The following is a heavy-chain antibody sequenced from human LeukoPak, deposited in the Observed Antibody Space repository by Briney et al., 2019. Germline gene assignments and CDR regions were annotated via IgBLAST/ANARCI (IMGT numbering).Heavy chain of an antibody. CDR2: ISYSGST. Sequence: SETLSLTCTVSGGSLSPYYWSWIRQSPGKGLEWIGYISYSGSTNSHPSLKSRVTISVDTSKNQFSLKLSSVTAADTAVYYCARVTEYQLLLYYFDYWGQGTLVTVSS. CDR3: ARVTEYQLLLYYFDY. CDR1: GGSLSPYY. J-gene: IGHJ4*02. V-gene: IGHV4-59*12. D-gene: IGHD2-2*01.